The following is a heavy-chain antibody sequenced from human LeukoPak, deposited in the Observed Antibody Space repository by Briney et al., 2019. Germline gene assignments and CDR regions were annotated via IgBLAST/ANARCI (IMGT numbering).Heavy chain of an antibody. V-gene: IGHV4-4*02. D-gene: IGHD5-18*01. CDR1: GDSISSSNW. J-gene: IGHJ4*02. CDR3: ARRRYNYGFDS. Sequence: SETLSLTCAVSGDSISSSNWWNWVRQPPGKGLEWIGGIYHSGSTNYNPSLKSRVTMSVDKSKNQFSLKLSSVTAADTAVFYCARRRYNYGFDSWGQGTLVTVSS. CDR2: IYHSGST.